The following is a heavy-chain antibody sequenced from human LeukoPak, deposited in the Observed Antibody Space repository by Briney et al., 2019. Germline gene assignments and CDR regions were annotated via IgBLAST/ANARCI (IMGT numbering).Heavy chain of an antibody. V-gene: IGHV1-69*04. CDR2: IIPILGIA. J-gene: IGHJ6*02. CDR3: ARDYDTLTGYPPYYYYYGMDV. Sequence: SVKVSCKASGGTFSSYAISWVRQAPGQGLEWMGRIIPILGIANYAQKFQGRVTITADKSTSTAYMELSSLRSEDTAVYYCARDYDTLTGYPPYYYYYGMDVWGQGTTVTVSS. D-gene: IGHD3-9*01. CDR1: GGTFSSYA.